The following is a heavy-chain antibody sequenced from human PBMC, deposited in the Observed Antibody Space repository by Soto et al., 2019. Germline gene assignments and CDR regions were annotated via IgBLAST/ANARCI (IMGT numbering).Heavy chain of an antibody. V-gene: IGHV4-30-4*01. CDR1: GDSISTVDYF. D-gene: IGHD2-15*01. J-gene: IGHJ5*01. Sequence: PSETLSLTCSVSGDSISTVDYFWAWVRQPPGQALEYIGYIYKSATTYYNPSFESRVAISLDTSKSQFSLNVTSLTAADTAVYFCARWRYCLTSRCFPNWFDSWGQGTLVTVSS. CDR2: IYKSATT. CDR3: ARWRYCLTSRCFPNWFDS.